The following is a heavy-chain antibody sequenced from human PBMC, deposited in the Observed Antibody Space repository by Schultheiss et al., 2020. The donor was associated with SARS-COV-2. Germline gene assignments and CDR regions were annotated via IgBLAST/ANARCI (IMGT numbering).Heavy chain of an antibody. D-gene: IGHD3-10*01. CDR3: ARDGGDAFDY. V-gene: IGHV3-30*03. J-gene: IGHJ4*02. CDR1: GFTFSSYG. CDR2: ISYDGSNK. Sequence: GGSLRLSCAASGFTFSSYGMHWVRQAPGKGLEWVAVISYDGSNKYYADSVKGRFTISRDNAKNSLYLQMNSLRAEDTAVYYCARDGGDAFDYWGQGTLVTVSS.